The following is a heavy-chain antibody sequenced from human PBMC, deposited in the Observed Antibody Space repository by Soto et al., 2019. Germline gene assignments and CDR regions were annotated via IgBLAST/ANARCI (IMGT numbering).Heavy chain of an antibody. V-gene: IGHV1-18*01. Sequence: ASVKVSCKASGYTFTSYGISWVRQAPGQGLEWMGWISAYNGNTNYAQKLQGRVTMTTDTSTSTAYMELRSLRSDDTAVYYCARTLGYDSTGSYYGWFDPWGQGTLVTVSS. CDR1: GYTFTSYG. CDR3: ARTLGYDSTGSYYGWFDP. J-gene: IGHJ5*02. CDR2: ISAYNGNT. D-gene: IGHD3-22*01.